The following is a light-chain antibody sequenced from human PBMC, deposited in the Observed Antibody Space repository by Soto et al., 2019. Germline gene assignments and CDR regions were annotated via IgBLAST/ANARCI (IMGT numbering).Light chain of an antibody. V-gene: IGLV2-14*01. CDR3: SSYTRSTAYV. Sequence: QSVLTQPASVSGSPGQSITISCTGTSSDVGNYNYVSWYQQHPGKAPKLMIYEVSNRPSGVSNRFSGSKSGNTASLTISGLQAEDEADYYCSSYTRSTAYVFGDGTKVTV. J-gene: IGLJ1*01. CDR1: SSDVGNYNY. CDR2: EVS.